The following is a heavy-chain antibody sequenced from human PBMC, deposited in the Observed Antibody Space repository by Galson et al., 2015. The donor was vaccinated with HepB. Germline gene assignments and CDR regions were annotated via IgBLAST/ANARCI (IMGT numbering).Heavy chain of an antibody. CDR3: AREVADYQLLSSGWYYYYDMDA. CDR2: VSGYNGNT. CDR1: GYSFISYG. Sequence: SVKVSCKASGYSFISYGISWVRQAPGQGLEWMGWVSGYNGNTSYAQKLQGRVTMTADASTSTAYMELRTLRSDDTAVYYCAREVADYQLLSSGWYYYYDMDAWGKGTTVTVSS. J-gene: IGHJ6*03. D-gene: IGHD2-2*01. V-gene: IGHV1-18*01.